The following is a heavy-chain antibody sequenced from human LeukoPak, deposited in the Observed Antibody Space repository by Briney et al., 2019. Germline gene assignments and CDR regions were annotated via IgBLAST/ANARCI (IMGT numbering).Heavy chain of an antibody. CDR2: ISRSGSTI. CDR3: AEVGITMIGGV. J-gene: IGHJ6*04. CDR1: GFTFSSYT. D-gene: IGHD3-10*02. V-gene: IGHV3-48*04. Sequence: PGGSLRLSCAASGFTFSSYTMNWVRQAPGKGLEWVSSISRSGSTIYYADSVKGRFTISRDNAKNSLYLQMNSLRAEDTAVYYCAEVGITMIGGVWGKGTTVTISS.